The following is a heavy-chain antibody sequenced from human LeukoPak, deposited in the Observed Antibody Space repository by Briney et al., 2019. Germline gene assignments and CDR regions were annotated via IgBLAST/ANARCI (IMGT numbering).Heavy chain of an antibody. D-gene: IGHD1-14*01. V-gene: IGHV4-59*01. CDR1: GGSISSYY. CDR3: ARAITGYYYYYMDV. Sequence: PSETLSLTCTVSGGSISSYYWSWLRQPAGKGLEWIGYIYYSGSTNYNPSLKSRVTISVDTSKNQFSLKLSSVTAADTAVYYCARAITGYYYYYMDVWGKGTTVTVSS. J-gene: IGHJ6*03. CDR2: IYYSGST.